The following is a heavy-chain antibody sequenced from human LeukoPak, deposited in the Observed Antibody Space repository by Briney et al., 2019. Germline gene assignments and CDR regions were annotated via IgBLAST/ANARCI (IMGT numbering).Heavy chain of an antibody. Sequence: PGGSLRLSCAASGFIVSGDFMSWVRQAPGKGLEWVSAISGSGGSTYYADSVKGRFTISRDNSKNTLYLQMNSLRAEDTAVYYCAKAGDHSSGYYPIDFDYWGQGTLVTVSS. CDR1: GFIVSGDF. D-gene: IGHD3-22*01. CDR2: ISGSGGST. J-gene: IGHJ4*02. CDR3: AKAGDHSSGYYPIDFDY. V-gene: IGHV3-23*01.